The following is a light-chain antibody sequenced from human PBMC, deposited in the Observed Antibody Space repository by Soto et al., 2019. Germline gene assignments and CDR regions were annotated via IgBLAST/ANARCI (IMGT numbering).Light chain of an antibody. CDR3: QQSFAIPRT. V-gene: IGKV1-39*01. CDR2: SAS. J-gene: IGKJ2*01. CDR1: RSSWAH. Sequence: DVPVPPSPSSLSASVGDSVTITCRASRSSWAHLGWYPLKPGKAPKLLGYSASTLESGVPSRFSGSGSGTDFALTITSLQPADSATYYCQQSFAIPRTFGQGTRLDI.